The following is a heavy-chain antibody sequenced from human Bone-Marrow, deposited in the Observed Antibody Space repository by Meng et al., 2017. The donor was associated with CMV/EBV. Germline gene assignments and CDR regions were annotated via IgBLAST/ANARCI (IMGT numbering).Heavy chain of an antibody. CDR3: AKDLYAGDFWSGYYPRYYYGMDV. Sequence: GGSLRLSCAASGFTFSSYWMSWVRQAPGKGLEWVAVIWYDGSNKYYADSVKGRFTISRDNSKNTLYLQMNSLRAEDTAVYYCAKDLYAGDFWSGYYPRYYYGMDVWGQGTTVTVSS. J-gene: IGHJ6*02. D-gene: IGHD3-3*01. CDR2: IWYDGSNK. V-gene: IGHV3-33*06. CDR1: GFTFSSYW.